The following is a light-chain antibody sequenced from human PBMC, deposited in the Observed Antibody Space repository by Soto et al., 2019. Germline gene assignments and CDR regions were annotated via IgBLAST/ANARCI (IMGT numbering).Light chain of an antibody. Sequence: DIQMTQSPPSLSASVGDRVTITCRASQSISSSVNWYQQKPGKAPKLLIYAASSFQSGVPSRFSGSGSGTDFTFTISSLQPEDIATYYCQQYDNLMYTFGQGTKLEIK. CDR1: QSISSS. CDR2: AAS. J-gene: IGKJ2*01. CDR3: QQYDNLMYT. V-gene: IGKV1-33*01.